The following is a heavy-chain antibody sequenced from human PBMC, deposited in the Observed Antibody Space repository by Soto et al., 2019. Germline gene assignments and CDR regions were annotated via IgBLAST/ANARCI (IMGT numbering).Heavy chain of an antibody. Sequence: ASVKVSCKASGYTFTSYGISWVRQAPGQGLEWMGWISAYNGNTNYAQKLQGRVTMTTDTSTSTAYMELRSLRSDDTAVYYCARSGYCSSTSYSGGRFYWFDPWGQGTLVTVSS. J-gene: IGHJ5*02. D-gene: IGHD2-2*01. CDR3: ARSGYCSSTSYSGGRFYWFDP. CDR2: ISAYNGNT. CDR1: GYTFTSYG. V-gene: IGHV1-18*01.